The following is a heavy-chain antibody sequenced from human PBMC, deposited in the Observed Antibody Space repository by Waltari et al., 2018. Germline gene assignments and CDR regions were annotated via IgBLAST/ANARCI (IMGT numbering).Heavy chain of an antibody. CDR3: ARGGGGDWEWFDP. J-gene: IGHJ5*02. CDR2: IYYTGST. Sequence: QVQPQESGPSLLTPAATLSLICTVSVCSICAFYWSWVRQPPGKRLDWIGYIYYTGSTNFNPSLKSRVTMSVDTSKNQFSLKLSSVTAADTAFYYCARGGGGDWEWFDPWGQGTLVTVSS. CDR1: VCSICAFY. D-gene: IGHD2-21*02. V-gene: IGHV4-59*01.